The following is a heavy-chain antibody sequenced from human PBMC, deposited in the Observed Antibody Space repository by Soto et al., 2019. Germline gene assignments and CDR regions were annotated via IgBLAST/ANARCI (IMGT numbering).Heavy chain of an antibody. Sequence: ASVKVSCKASGYTFTSYAMHWVRQAPGQRLEWMGWINAGNGNTKYSQKFQGRVSITRDTSASTAYMELSSLRSEDTAVYYCARVYYDILTDNNYYGMDVWGRGTTVTVSS. CDR1: GYTFTSYA. J-gene: IGHJ6*02. D-gene: IGHD3-9*01. V-gene: IGHV1-3*01. CDR2: INAGNGNT. CDR3: ARVYYDILTDNNYYGMDV.